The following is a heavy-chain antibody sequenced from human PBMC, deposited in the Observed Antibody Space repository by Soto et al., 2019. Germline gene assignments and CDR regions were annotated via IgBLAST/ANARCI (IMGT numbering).Heavy chain of an antibody. Sequence: QVQLQESGPGLMKPSETLSLTCTVSGASITGSSYWSWIRQPAGKGLEWIGRFSLRGTTNHNPSLRSRVTMSADVSKNQFSLRLTSVTAADTALYYCARGMTPPGAPAWYYFDSWGQGTLVTVSS. J-gene: IGHJ4*02. V-gene: IGHV4-4*07. CDR1: GASITGSSY. CDR2: FSLRGTT. D-gene: IGHD2-8*02. CDR3: ARGMTPPGAPAWYYFDS.